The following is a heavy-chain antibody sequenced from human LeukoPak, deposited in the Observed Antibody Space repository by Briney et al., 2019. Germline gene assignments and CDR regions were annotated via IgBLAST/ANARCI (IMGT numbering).Heavy chain of an antibody. Sequence: SQTLSLTCAISGDSVSSSSAAWNWIRQSPTRGLEWLGRTYYRSKWYNDYTPSVKSRISINPDTSKNQLSLQLNSVTPEDTAVYYCARFRLDAFDIWGQGTMVTVSS. J-gene: IGHJ3*02. CDR3: ARFRLDAFDI. CDR1: GDSVSSSSAA. V-gene: IGHV6-1*01. CDR2: TYYRSKWYN.